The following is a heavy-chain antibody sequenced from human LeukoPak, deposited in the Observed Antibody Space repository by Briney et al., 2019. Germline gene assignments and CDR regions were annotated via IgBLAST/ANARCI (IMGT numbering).Heavy chain of an antibody. CDR1: GGTFSSYA. J-gene: IGHJ4*02. V-gene: IGHV1-69*05. D-gene: IGHD3-22*01. Sequence: SVKVSCKASGGTFSSYAISWVRQAPGQGLEWMGGIIPIFGTANYAQKFQGRVTITTDESTSTAYMELSSLRSEDTAVYYCASDYYDSSGSPFDYWGQGTLVTVSS. CDR2: IIPIFGTA. CDR3: ASDYYDSSGSPFDY.